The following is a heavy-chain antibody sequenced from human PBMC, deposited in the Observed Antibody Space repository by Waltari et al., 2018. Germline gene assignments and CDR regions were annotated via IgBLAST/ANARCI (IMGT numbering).Heavy chain of an antibody. J-gene: IGHJ4*02. Sequence: QVQLVQSGAEVKKPGSSVQVSCKASGGTFSSYAIRWVRPAPGQGLEWMGRIIPIFGTANYAQKFQGRVTITADKSTSTAYMELSSLRSEDTAVYYCARAGFFMVRGATYFDYWGQGTLVTVSS. CDR2: IIPIFGTA. CDR1: GGTFSSYA. CDR3: ARAGFFMVRGATYFDY. D-gene: IGHD3-10*01. V-gene: IGHV1-69*14.